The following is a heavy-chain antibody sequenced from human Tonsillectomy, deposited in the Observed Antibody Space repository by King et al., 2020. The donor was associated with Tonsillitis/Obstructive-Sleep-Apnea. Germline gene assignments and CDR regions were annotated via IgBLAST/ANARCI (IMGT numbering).Heavy chain of an antibody. CDR3: ARAYFDYLWGSYHRFDY. Sequence: VQLVESGSELKKPGASVKVSCKGSGYTFTSYGMNWVRQAPGQGLEWMGWINTNTGNPTYAQGFTGRFVFSSDTSVSTAYLQISSLKAEDTAVYYCARAYFDYLWGSYHRFDYWGQGTLVTVSS. V-gene: IGHV7-4-1*02. CDR1: GYTFTSYG. CDR2: INTNTGNP. D-gene: IGHD3-16*02. J-gene: IGHJ4*02.